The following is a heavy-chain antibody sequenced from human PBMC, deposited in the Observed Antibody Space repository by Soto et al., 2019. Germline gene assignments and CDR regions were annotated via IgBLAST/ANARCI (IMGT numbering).Heavy chain of an antibody. CDR2: ISAYNGNT. V-gene: IGHV1-18*01. Sequence: ASVKVSCKASGYTFTSYGISWVRQAPGQGLEWMGWISAYNGNTNYAQKLQGRVTMTTDTSTSTAYMELRSLRSDDTAVYYCAIRRLDVWSGYMDAFDIWGQGTMVTVSS. CDR1: GYTFTSYG. J-gene: IGHJ3*02. CDR3: AIRRLDVWSGYMDAFDI. D-gene: IGHD3-3*01.